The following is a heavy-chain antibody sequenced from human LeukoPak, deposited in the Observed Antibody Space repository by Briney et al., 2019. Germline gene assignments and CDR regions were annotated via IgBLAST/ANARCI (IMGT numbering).Heavy chain of an antibody. CDR3: ARDHSEPGVFLDH. V-gene: IGHV3-23*01. Sequence: GGSLRLSCAASGFTFSNYAMNWVRQAPGKGLEWVSLISGSGGSTYYADSVKGRFTISRDNSKNTLYLQMNSQRAEDTAVYYCARDHSEPGVFLDHWGQGTLVTVSS. CDR2: ISGSGGST. CDR1: GFTFSNYA. J-gene: IGHJ4*02. D-gene: IGHD1-14*01.